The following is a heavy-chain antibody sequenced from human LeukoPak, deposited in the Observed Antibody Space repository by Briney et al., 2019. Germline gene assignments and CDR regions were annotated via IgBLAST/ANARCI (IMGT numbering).Heavy chain of an antibody. V-gene: IGHV3-23*01. CDR2: ISGSGGST. CDR3: AKAPRRITMIVVVITNDAFDI. CDR1: GFTFSSYA. J-gene: IGHJ3*02. D-gene: IGHD3-22*01. Sequence: GGSLRLSCAASGFTFSSYAMSWVRQAPGKGLEWVSAISGSGGSTYYADSVKGRFTISRDNSKNTLYLQMNSLRAEDTAVYYCAKAPRRITMIVVVITNDAFDIWGQGTMVTVPS.